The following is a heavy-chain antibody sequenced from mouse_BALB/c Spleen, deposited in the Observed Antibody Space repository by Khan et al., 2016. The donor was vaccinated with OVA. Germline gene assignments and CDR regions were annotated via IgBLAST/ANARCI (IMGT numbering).Heavy chain of an antibody. CDR2: RWAGGST. V-gene: IGHV2-9*02. J-gene: IGHJ3*01. Sequence: QVQLKESGPGLVAPSQTLSITCTVSGFSLTSYGVHWVRQPPGKGLEWLGVRWAGGSTNHNSALMSRLSISKDNSKSQVFVKMNSLQTDDTAMYYCARAFYYGAWFAYWGQGTLVTVSA. D-gene: IGHD1-1*01. CDR1: GFSLTSYG. CDR3: ARAFYYGAWFAY.